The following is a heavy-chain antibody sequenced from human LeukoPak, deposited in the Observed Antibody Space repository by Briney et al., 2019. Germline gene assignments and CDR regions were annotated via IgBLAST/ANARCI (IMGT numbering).Heavy chain of an antibody. Sequence: GASVKVSCKASGYTISSYGIGWVRLAPGLGLEWMGWISAYSGNSNYAQKFQGRVTMTTDTSTNTAYIELRSLRSDDTAIYYCARVGDISWFDPWGQGTLVTVSS. CDR1: GYTISSYG. D-gene: IGHD2-15*01. J-gene: IGHJ5*02. CDR3: ARVGDISWFDP. CDR2: ISAYSGNS. V-gene: IGHV1-18*01.